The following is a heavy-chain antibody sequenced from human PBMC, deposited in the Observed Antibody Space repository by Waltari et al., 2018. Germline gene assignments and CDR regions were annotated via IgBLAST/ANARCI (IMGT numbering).Heavy chain of an antibody. D-gene: IGHD3-16*01. CDR3: ARDVTDRLSSAFDI. CDR1: GFTFSIYA. CDR2: ISYDGSNK. V-gene: IGHV3-30-3*01. Sequence: QVQLVESGGGVVQPGRSLRLSCAASGFTFSIYAMHWLRRAPGKGLEWVAVISYDGSNKYYADSVKGRFTISRDNSKNTLYLQMNSLRAEDTAVYYCARDVTDRLSSAFDIWGQGTMVTVSS. J-gene: IGHJ3*02.